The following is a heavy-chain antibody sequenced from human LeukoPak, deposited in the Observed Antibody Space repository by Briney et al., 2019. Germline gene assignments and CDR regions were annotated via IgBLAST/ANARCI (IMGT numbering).Heavy chain of an antibody. CDR2: ISGSDGTT. V-gene: IGHV3-23*01. Sequence: GGSLRLSCAASGFTFSSYAMSWVRQAPGKGLEWVSVISGSDGTTYYADSVKGRFTISRDNSKNTLYLKMNSLRAEDTAVYYCAKRYCSGTSCSFFDYWGQGTLVTVSS. CDR3: AKRYCSGTSCSFFDY. CDR1: GFTFSSYA. J-gene: IGHJ4*02. D-gene: IGHD2-2*01.